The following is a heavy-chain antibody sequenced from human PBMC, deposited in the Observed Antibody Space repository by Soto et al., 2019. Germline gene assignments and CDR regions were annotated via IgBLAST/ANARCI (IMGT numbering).Heavy chain of an antibody. CDR3: ARTISDWFDP. J-gene: IGHJ5*02. CDR1: GGTFSSYA. CDR2: IIPIFGTA. D-gene: IGHD3-9*01. V-gene: IGHV1-69*13. Sequence: ASVKVSCKASGGTFSSYAISWVRQAPGQGLEWMGGIIPIFGTANYAQKFQGRVTITADESTSTAYMELSSLRSEDTAVYYCARTISDWFDPWGQGTLVTVSS.